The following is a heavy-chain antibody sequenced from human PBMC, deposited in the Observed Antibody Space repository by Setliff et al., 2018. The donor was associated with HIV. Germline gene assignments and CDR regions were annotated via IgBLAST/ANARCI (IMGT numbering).Heavy chain of an antibody. J-gene: IGHJ3*02. CDR1: GGSISSDNYY. CDR2: IYTNGYT. Sequence: SETLSLTCTVSGGSISSDNYYRTWIRQSAGKGLEWIGHIYTNGYTNYNPSLKSRVTISFDTSQNQFSLKLSPVTAADTAVFYCARAPPGIQNDAFDIWGQGAMVTVSS. V-gene: IGHV4-61*09. CDR3: ARAPPGIQNDAFDI.